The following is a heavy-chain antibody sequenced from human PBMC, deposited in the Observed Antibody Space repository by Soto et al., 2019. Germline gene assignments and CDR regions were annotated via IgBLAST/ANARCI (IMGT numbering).Heavy chain of an antibody. J-gene: IGHJ5*02. Sequence: PSETLSLTCTVTGGSVNSGGFSWSWIRQAPGKGLEWIGYIYHIGTTFYNPSLKSRVTISIDRSRNQFSLNLTSVTAADTAVFFCARVSYYDSISFAPWRQGILVTVSS. D-gene: IGHD3-22*01. CDR2: IYHIGTT. V-gene: IGHV4-30-2*01. CDR1: GGSVNSGGFS. CDR3: ARVSYYDSISFAP.